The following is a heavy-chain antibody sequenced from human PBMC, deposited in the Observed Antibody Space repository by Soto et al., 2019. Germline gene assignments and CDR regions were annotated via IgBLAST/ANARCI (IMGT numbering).Heavy chain of an antibody. D-gene: IGHD2-15*01. Sequence: QVQLVESGGGVVQPGRSVRLSCAASGFTFSSYGMHWVREAPGKGLEWVAVIWYDGSNKYYADSVKGRFTISRDNSKNTLYLQMNSLRAEDTAVYYCARSRCSGGSCYEGAFDIWGQGTMVTVSS. CDR1: GFTFSSYG. V-gene: IGHV3-33*01. J-gene: IGHJ3*02. CDR3: ARSRCSGGSCYEGAFDI. CDR2: IWYDGSNK.